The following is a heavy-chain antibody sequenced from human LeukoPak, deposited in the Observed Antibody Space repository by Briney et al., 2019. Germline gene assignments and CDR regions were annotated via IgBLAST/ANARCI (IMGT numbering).Heavy chain of an antibody. CDR1: GFTFSSYA. D-gene: IGHD3-22*01. Sequence: GGSLRLSCAASGFTFSSYAMSWVRQAPGKGLEWVSAISGSGGSTYYADSVKGRFTISRGNSKNTLYLQMNSLRAEDTAVYYCAKTSGYYYVGDAFDIWGQGTMVTVSS. CDR3: AKTSGYYYVGDAFDI. CDR2: ISGSGGST. J-gene: IGHJ3*02. V-gene: IGHV3-23*01.